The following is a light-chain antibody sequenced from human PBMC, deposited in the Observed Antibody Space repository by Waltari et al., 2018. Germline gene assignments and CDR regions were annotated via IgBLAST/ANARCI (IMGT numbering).Light chain of an antibody. J-gene: IGLJ2*01. Sequence: SYVLTQPPSVSVAPGKTARVICGGNDIGSQTVHWYQQKPGQAPVVVISYDSDRPSVIPGRFAGSNSGDTATLTIRRVEAGDEADYYCQVWDSSNDHPVVFGGGTKLTVL. CDR3: QVWDSSNDHPVV. V-gene: IGLV3-21*04. CDR1: DIGSQT. CDR2: YDS.